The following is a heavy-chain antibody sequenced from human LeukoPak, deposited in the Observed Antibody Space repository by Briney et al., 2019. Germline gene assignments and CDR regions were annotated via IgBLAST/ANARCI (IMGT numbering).Heavy chain of an antibody. CDR1: GGTFSSYA. J-gene: IGHJ5*02. Sequence: ASVKVSCKASGGTFSSYAISWVRQAPGQGLEWMGGFDPEDGETIYAQKFQGRVTMTEDTSTDTAYMELSSLRSEDTAVYYCATSNYLVDFPDNWFDPWGQGTLVTVSS. D-gene: IGHD4-11*01. CDR3: ATSNYLVDFPDNWFDP. V-gene: IGHV1-24*01. CDR2: FDPEDGET.